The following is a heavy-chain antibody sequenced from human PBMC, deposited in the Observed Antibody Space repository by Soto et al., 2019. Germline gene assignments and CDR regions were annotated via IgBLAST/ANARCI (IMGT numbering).Heavy chain of an antibody. CDR3: ARLSTVARIYY. CDR2: IYPGDSDS. CDR1: GYSFTTYW. J-gene: IGHJ4*01. Sequence: GESLKISCKGSGYSFTTYWIGWVRQMPGKGLEWMGIIYPGDSDSKYSPSFQGQVTFSADKSINTAYLQWSSLKASDTAMYYCARLSTVARIYYWGQGTLVTVSS. V-gene: IGHV5-51*01. D-gene: IGHD3-10*01.